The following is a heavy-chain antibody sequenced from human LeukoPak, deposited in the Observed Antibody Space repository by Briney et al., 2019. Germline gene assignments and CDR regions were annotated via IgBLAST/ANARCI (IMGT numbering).Heavy chain of an antibody. Sequence: GGSLRLSCAASGFTFSSSGMIWVRQAPGKGLEWVSAISGTGDRTYHADSVKGRFTISRDNSKSTLYLQMNSLRAEDTAVYYCARDQTPYLWGQGTLVTVSS. V-gene: IGHV3-23*01. CDR3: ARDQTPYL. J-gene: IGHJ5*02. CDR1: GFTFSSSG. D-gene: IGHD4-23*01. CDR2: ISGTGDRT.